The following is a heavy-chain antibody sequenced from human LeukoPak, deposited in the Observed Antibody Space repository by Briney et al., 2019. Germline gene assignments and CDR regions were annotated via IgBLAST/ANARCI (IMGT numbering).Heavy chain of an antibody. J-gene: IGHJ4*02. CDR1: GGSISSSSYY. CDR3: ARAGRYSSSWYEVWDFDY. V-gene: IGHV4-39*07. D-gene: IGHD6-13*01. CDR2: IYYSGST. Sequence: SETLSLTCTVSGGSISSSSYYWGWIRQPPGKGLEWIGSIYYSGSTYYNPSLKSRVTISVDTSKNQLSLKLSSVTAADTAVYYCARAGRYSSSWYEVWDFDYWGQGTLVTVSS.